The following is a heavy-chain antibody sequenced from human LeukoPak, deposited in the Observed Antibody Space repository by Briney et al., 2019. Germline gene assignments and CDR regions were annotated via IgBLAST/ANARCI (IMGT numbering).Heavy chain of an antibody. D-gene: IGHD6-13*01. J-gene: IGHJ4*02. CDR1: GGSFSGYY. V-gene: IGHV4-34*01. CDR3: ARLVHGGRVISSWYVNY. CDR2: INHSGST. Sequence: SETLSLTCAVYGGSFSGYYWSWIRQPPGKGLESMGEINHSGSTNYNPSLKSRVTISVDTSKNQFSLKLSSVTAADTAVYYCARLVHGGRVISSWYVNYWGQGTLVTVSS.